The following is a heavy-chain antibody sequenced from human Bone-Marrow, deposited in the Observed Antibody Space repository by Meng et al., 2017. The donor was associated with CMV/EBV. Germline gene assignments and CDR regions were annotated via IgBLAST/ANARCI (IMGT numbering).Heavy chain of an antibody. D-gene: IGHD6-6*01. CDR3: ARGPLYNISSGTYYFGMDV. V-gene: IGHV3-21*01. CDR1: GFTFSSYS. J-gene: IGHJ6*02. Sequence: GESLKISCAASGFTFSSYSMKWVRQAPGKGLEWVSSISSTSDYIDYADSLKGRFTISRDNAKNSLYLQMNSLRAEDTAAYYCARGPLYNISSGTYYFGMDVWGQGTTVTVSS. CDR2: ISSTSDYI.